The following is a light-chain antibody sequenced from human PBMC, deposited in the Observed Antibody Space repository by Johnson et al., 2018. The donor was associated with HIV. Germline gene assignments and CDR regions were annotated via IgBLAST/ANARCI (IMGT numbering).Light chain of an antibody. CDR3: GTWDSSLSDHCV. CDR1: SSNIGNNY. Sequence: QSVLTQPPSVSAAPGQKVTISCSGSSSNIGNNYVSWYQQPPGTAPKLLIYENNKRPSGFPDRFAGPKSGTSATLGITGLQTGGEADYDHGTWDSSLSDHCVFGTGTKVTVL. J-gene: IGLJ1*01. V-gene: IGLV1-51*02. CDR2: ENN.